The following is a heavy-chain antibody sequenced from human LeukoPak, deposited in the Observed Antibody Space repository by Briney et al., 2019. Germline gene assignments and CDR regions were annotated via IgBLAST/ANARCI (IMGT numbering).Heavy chain of an antibody. J-gene: IGHJ4*02. Sequence: SVTVSCNASAGSYSTCAINWVRQAPGHALEWMGGIIPIYVTANYAQKFPARVTINTEEATTTAYIALTMLRATDTAVHSSAGGKDRLFDRFDYWGQGTLVTVSS. CDR2: IIPIYVTA. D-gene: IGHD3-16*02. V-gene: IGHV1-69*05. CDR1: AGSYSTCA. CDR3: AGGKDRLFDRFDY.